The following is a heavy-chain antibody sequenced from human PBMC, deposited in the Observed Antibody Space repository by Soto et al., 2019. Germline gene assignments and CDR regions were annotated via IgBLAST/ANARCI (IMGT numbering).Heavy chain of an antibody. CDR1: GYTFTTYH. CDR3: ARTQYDSSGYYYGVMEY. V-gene: IGHV1-46*01. Sequence: ASVKVSCKASGYTFTTYHMHWVRQAPGQGLEWMGVINPSGGSKTYAQKFQGRVTMTRDTSTNTVYMELRSLRSEDTTVYYCARTQYDSSGYYYGVMEYWGQGTTVTVSS. D-gene: IGHD3-22*01. CDR2: INPSGGSK. J-gene: IGHJ4*02.